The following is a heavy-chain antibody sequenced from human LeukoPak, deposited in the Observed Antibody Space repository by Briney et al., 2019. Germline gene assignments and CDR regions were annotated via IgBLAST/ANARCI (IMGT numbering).Heavy chain of an antibody. CDR1: GFSFSSSW. D-gene: IGHD1-1*01. V-gene: IGHV3-7*05. CDR2: IKQDGSEK. Sequence: PGGSLRLSCAASGFSFSSSWMYWVRQAPGKGLEWVANIKQDGSEKYCVDSVKGRFTISRDNAKNSVYLQMNSLRDEDTAVYYCARDWKGGLDYWGQGTLVTVAS. J-gene: IGHJ4*02. CDR3: ARDWKGGLDY.